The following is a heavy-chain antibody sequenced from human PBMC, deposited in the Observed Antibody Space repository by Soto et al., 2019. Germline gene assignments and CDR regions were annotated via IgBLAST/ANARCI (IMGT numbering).Heavy chain of an antibody. CDR2: IYYSGST. CDR1: GGSISSYY. V-gene: IGHV4-59*01. Sequence: SETLSLTCTVSGGSISSYYWSWIRQPPGKGLEWIGYIYYSGSTNYNPSLKSRVTLSVDTSKNQFSLKLSSVTPADTAVYYCARSHRLGYSSSWYYFDYWGQGTLVTVSS. D-gene: IGHD6-13*01. J-gene: IGHJ4*02. CDR3: ARSHRLGYSSSWYYFDY.